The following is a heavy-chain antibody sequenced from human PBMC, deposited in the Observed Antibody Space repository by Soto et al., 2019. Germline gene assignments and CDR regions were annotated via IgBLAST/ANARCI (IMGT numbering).Heavy chain of an antibody. J-gene: IGHJ6*02. Sequence: PGGSLRLSCAASEFTFSRYAMNWVRQAPGKGLEWVSVISGGGGTTYYADSVKGRFRISRDNSKNTLYLQMNSLRVEDTAVYYCAKGKVAYDNSGLQYFYYFPMNVWGQGTTVTVSS. CDR2: ISGGGGTT. D-gene: IGHD3-22*01. CDR3: AKGKVAYDNSGLQYFYYFPMNV. CDR1: EFTFSRYA. V-gene: IGHV3-23*01.